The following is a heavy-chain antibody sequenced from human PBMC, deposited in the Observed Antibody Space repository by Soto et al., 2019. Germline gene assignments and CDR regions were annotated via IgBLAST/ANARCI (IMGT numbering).Heavy chain of an antibody. V-gene: IGHV4-4*02. D-gene: IGHD3-3*01. CDR2: IYHSGST. CDR3: ARDYEG. CDR1: GGSISSSNW. Sequence: PSETLSLTCAVSGGSISSSNWWSGVRQPPGKGLEGSGEIYHSGSTNYNPSLKRRVTISVDKSKNQFSLKLSSVTAADTAVYYCARDYEGWGQGTLVTVSS. J-gene: IGHJ4*02.